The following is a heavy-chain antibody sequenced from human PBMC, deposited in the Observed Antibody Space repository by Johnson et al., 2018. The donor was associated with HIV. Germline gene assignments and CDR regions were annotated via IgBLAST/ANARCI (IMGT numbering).Heavy chain of an antibody. V-gene: IGHV3-33*06. J-gene: IGHJ3*02. D-gene: IGHD4-17*01. CDR2: IWYDGSNK. CDR1: GFTFSSYG. CDR3: AKDHRSGLRRHRVAYDAFDI. Sequence: QVQLVESGGGVVQPGRSLRLSCAASGFTFSSYGMHWVRQAPGKGLEWVALIWYDGSNKYYADSVKGRFTISRDNSKNTLYLQMNSLGAEDTAVYYCAKDHRSGLRRHRVAYDAFDIWGRGTMVTVSS.